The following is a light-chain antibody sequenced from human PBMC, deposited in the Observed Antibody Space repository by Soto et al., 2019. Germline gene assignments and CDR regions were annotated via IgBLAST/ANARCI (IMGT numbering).Light chain of an antibody. Sequence: QSALTQPRSVSGSPGQSVTISCTGTSSDVGGYNFVSWYQQHPGKAPKFMIYDVSKRPSGVPDRFSGSKSGNTASLTISGLQDEDEADYYCCSYAGTHTYVFGTGTKVTVL. CDR1: SSDVGGYNF. V-gene: IGLV2-11*01. CDR2: DVS. CDR3: CSYAGTHTYV. J-gene: IGLJ1*01.